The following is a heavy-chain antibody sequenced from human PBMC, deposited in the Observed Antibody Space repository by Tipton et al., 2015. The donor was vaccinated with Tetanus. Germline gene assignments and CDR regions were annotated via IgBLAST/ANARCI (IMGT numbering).Heavy chain of an antibody. CDR2: ISGYSGQT. J-gene: IGHJ3*01. V-gene: IGHV1-18*01. CDR3: ARDADMWATRKAFDV. CDR1: GYYSTNYG. D-gene: IGHD1-14*01. Sequence: QLVQSGDEVKRPGASVTVSCKASGYYSTNYGFTWVRQAPGQGLERLGWISGYSGQTKYSQIVQDRVTITTDTSTNTAYLELRSLRSDDTALYFCARDADMWATRKAFDVWGQGTMVTVSS.